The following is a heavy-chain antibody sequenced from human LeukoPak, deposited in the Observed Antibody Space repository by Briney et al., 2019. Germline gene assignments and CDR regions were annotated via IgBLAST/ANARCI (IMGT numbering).Heavy chain of an antibody. CDR2: IYYSGST. D-gene: IGHD1-26*01. CDR1: GYSISSSNW. Sequence: SDTLSLTCAVSGYSISSSNWWGWIRQPPGKGLEWIGYIYYSGSTYYNPSLKRRVTMSVDTSKNQFSLKLSSVTAVDTAVYYCARYALVGASPYFDYWGQGTLVTVSS. V-gene: IGHV4-28*01. J-gene: IGHJ4*02. CDR3: ARYALVGASPYFDY.